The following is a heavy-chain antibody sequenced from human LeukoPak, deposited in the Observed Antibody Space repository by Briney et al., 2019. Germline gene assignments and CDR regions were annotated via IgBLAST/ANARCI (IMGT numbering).Heavy chain of an antibody. J-gene: IGHJ6*02. CDR2: IYYSGST. D-gene: IGHD2-21*02. CDR1: GGSISSGDYY. V-gene: IGHV4-30-4*01. CDR3: ARYCGGDCPDYYYYGMDV. Sequence: PSETRSLTGTVSGGSISSGDYYLSWIRQPPGKCLEWIGYIYYSGSTYYNPSLKSRVTISVDTSKNQFSLKLSSVTAADTAVYYCARYCGGDCPDYYYYGMDVWGQGTTVTVSS.